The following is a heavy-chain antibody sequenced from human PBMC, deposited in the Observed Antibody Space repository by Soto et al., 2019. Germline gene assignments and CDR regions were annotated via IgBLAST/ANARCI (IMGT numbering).Heavy chain of an antibody. Sequence: EVQLVESGGGLVQPGGSLRLSCAASGFTFSSYAIHWVRQAPGKGLEFVSAISSNGGNTYYANSVKGRFTISRDNSKNTLYLQRGSLRAEDMAVYYCARARYSSDWLPFDYWGQGTLVTVSS. CDR2: ISSNGGNT. CDR3: ARARYSSDWLPFDY. CDR1: GFTFSSYA. V-gene: IGHV3-64*01. J-gene: IGHJ4*02. D-gene: IGHD6-19*01.